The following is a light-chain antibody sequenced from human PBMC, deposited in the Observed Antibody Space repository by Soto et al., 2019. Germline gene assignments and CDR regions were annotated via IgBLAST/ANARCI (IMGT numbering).Light chain of an antibody. V-gene: IGLV2-11*01. CDR2: DVS. J-gene: IGLJ3*02. CDR1: SSDVGGYKY. Sequence: QSALTQPRSVSESPGQSVTISCSGTSSDVGGYKYVSWYQQHPGEAPKLMIYDVSKRPSGVPDRFSGSKSGSTASLTISGLQAEDEADYYCCAYAGSYTGVFGGGTKLTVL. CDR3: CAYAGSYTGV.